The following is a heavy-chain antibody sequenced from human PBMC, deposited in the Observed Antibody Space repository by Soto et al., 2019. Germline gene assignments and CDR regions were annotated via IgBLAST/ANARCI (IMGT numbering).Heavy chain of an antibody. CDR2: IYYSGYT. CDR1: GGSISSSSYY. Sequence: SETLSLSCTVSGGSISSSSYYWGWIRQPPGKGLEWIGNIYYSGYTYYKPSLKSLVTISVDTSKNQFSLKLSSVTAADTTVYYCARLVYDSSGYRPGWGQGTLVTVS. J-gene: IGHJ4*02. CDR3: ARLVYDSSGYRPG. V-gene: IGHV4-39*01. D-gene: IGHD3-22*01.